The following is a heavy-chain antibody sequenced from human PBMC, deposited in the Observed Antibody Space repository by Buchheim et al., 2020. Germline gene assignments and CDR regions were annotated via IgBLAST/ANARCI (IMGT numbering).Heavy chain of an antibody. J-gene: IGHJ5*02. CDR2: IKSKSSGETT. Sequence: EVRVVESGGGLVKPGGSLRLSCVASGFTFNTAWMSWVRQTPGKGLEWLARIKSKSSGETTDYGAPVRGRFTISRDDSKNTVFLQMNSLETEDTGRYYCTWTGYTWFDTWGQGTL. D-gene: IGHD3/OR15-3a*01. CDR3: TWTGYTWFDT. V-gene: IGHV3-15*05. CDR1: GFTFNTAW.